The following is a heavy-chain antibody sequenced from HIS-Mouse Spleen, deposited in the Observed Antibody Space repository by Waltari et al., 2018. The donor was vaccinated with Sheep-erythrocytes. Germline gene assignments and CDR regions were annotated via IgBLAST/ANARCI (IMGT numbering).Heavy chain of an antibody. D-gene: IGHD7-27*01. CDR1: GGSISSSSYY. V-gene: IGHV4-39*07. Sequence: QLQLQESGPGLVKPSETLSLTCTVSGGSISSSSYYWGWIRQPPGKGLEWIGSIYYSGSTYYNPSLKSRVTISVDTSKNQFSLKLSSVTAADTAVYYCARDGWGSHFDYWGQGTLVTVSS. CDR3: ARDGWGSHFDY. J-gene: IGHJ4*02. CDR2: IYYSGST.